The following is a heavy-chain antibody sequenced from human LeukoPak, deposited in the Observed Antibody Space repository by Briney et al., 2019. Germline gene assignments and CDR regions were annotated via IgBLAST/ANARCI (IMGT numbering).Heavy chain of an antibody. Sequence: PGGSLRLSCAVSGFTFSSYGMHCVRQAPGKGLEWVAFIRYDVSNKFYADSVKGRFTICRDNSKKKLYLPMNSLRAEATAVYYCAKGKDYDYVWGSYKARGFYFDYRGQGNLVTVSS. CDR3: AKGKDYDYVWGSYKARGFYFDY. CDR2: IRYDVSNK. V-gene: IGHV3-30*02. CDR1: GFTFSSYG. D-gene: IGHD3-16*01. J-gene: IGHJ4*02.